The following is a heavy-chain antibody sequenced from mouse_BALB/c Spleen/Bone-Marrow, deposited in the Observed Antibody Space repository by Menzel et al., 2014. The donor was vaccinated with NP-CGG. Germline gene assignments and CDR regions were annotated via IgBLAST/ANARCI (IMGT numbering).Heavy chain of an antibody. Sequence: QVQLQQSGAELVRPGASVKLSCKASGYTFXSYWINWVKQRPGQGLEWIGNIYPSDSYTNYNQKFKDKATLTVGKSSSTAYMQLSSPTSEDSAVYYCTSGNYAYWGQGTLVSVSA. CDR2: IYPSDSYT. V-gene: IGHV1-69*02. CDR1: GYTFXSYW. CDR3: TSGNYAY. D-gene: IGHD2-1*01. J-gene: IGHJ3*01.